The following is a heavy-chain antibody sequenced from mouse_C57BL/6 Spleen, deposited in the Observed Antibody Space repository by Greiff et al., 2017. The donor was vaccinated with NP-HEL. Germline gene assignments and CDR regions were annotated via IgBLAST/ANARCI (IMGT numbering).Heavy chain of an antibody. J-gene: IGHJ4*01. Sequence: EVQVVESGGDLVKPGGSLKLSCAASGFTFSSYGMSWVRQTPDKRLEWVATISSGGSYTYYPDSVKGRFTISRDNAKNTLYLQMSSLKSEDTAMYYCARHGSGSNAMDYWGQGTSVTVSS. CDR2: ISSGGSYT. CDR3: ARHGSGSNAMDY. V-gene: IGHV5-6*01. D-gene: IGHD1-1*01. CDR1: GFTFSSYG.